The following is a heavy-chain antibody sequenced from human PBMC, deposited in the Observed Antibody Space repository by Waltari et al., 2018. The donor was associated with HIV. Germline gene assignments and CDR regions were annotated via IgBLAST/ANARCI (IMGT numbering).Heavy chain of an antibody. V-gene: IGHV3-9*01. J-gene: IGHJ5*02. CDR2: VSWNSGSM. D-gene: IGHD2-15*01. CDR1: GLTFDDYA. Sequence: EVQLVESGGGLVQPGRSLRLSCAASGLTFDDYAMHWVRQAPGKGLGGVSGVSWNSGSMGYADSGKCRFTISRDNAKNSLYRQMNRLRAEDTALYYCAKGVGVAGTRFDPWGQGTLVTVSS. CDR3: AKGVGVAGTRFDP.